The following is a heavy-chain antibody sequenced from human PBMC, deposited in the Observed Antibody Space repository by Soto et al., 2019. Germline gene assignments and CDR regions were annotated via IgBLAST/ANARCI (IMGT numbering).Heavy chain of an antibody. D-gene: IGHD6-13*01. J-gene: IGHJ6*02. CDR3: ASAAAGNPTYYYYGMDV. V-gene: IGHV4-31*03. Sequence: PSETLSLTCTVSGGSISSGGYYWSWIRQHPGKGLEWIGYIYYSGSTYYNPSLKSRVTISVDTSKNQFSLKLSSVTAADTAVYYCASAAAGNPTYYYYGMDVWGQGTTVT. CDR2: IYYSGST. CDR1: GGSISSGGYY.